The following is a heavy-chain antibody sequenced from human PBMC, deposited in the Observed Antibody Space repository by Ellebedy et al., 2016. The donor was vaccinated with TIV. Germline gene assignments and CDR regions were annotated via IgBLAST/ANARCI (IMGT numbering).Heavy chain of an antibody. V-gene: IGHV1-18*04. D-gene: IGHD6-6*01. CDR1: GYTFTTYG. CDR2: IGTYEGNT. CDR3: ARERDGSSSSDFQH. Sequence: AASVTVSCKASGYTFTTYGITWVRQAPGQGPEWMGWIGTYEGNTKYAQKLQGRVTMTRDTSTSTAYMELRSLRSDDTAVYYCARERDGSSSSDFQHWGPGTLVTVSS. J-gene: IGHJ1*01.